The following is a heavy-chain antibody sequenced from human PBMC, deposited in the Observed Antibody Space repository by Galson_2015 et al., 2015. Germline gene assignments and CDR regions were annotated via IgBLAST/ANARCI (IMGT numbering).Heavy chain of an antibody. CDR1: GFTFSSYG. D-gene: IGHD3-16*01. V-gene: IGHV3-33*01. J-gene: IGHJ5*02. CDR2: IWYDGSNK. Sequence: SLRLSCAASGFTFSSYGMHWVRQAPGKGLEWVAVIWYDGSNKYYADSVKGRFTISRDNSKNTLYLQMNSLRAEDTAVYYCARDDGGSRLVNNWFDPWGQGTLVTVSS. CDR3: ARDDGGSRLVNNWFDP.